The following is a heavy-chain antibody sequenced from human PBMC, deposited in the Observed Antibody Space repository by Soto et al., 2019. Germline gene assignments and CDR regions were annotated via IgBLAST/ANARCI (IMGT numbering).Heavy chain of an antibody. Sequence: QVQLQESGPGLVKPSGTLSLTCAVSGGSISSSNWWSWVRQPPGKGLEWIGEIYHSGSTNYNPSLKSRVPISADKSKNQLPLKLSSVTAAATAVYYCARAAMGGSSWPFDHWGQGTLVTVSS. J-gene: IGHJ4*02. CDR1: GGSISSSNW. V-gene: IGHV4-4*02. CDR3: ARAAMGGSSWPFDH. D-gene: IGHD6-13*01. CDR2: IYHSGST.